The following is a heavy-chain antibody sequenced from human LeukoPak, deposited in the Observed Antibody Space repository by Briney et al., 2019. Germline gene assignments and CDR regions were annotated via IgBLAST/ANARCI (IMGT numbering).Heavy chain of an antibody. J-gene: IGHJ3*02. CDR3: ARDCSSGYYDFWSGYWAFDI. Sequence: PGGSLRLSCAASGVTFSSYSMNWVRQAPGKGLEWVSSISSSSSYIYYADSVKGRFTISRDDAKNSLYLQMNSLRAEDTAVYYCARDCSSGYYDFWSGYWAFDIWGQGTMVTVSS. V-gene: IGHV3-21*01. CDR1: GVTFSSYS. D-gene: IGHD3-3*01. CDR2: ISSSSSYI.